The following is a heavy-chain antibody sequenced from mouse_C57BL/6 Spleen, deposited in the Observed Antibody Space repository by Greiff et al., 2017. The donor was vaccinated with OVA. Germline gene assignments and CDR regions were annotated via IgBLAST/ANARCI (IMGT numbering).Heavy chain of an antibody. J-gene: IGHJ1*03. V-gene: IGHV1-66*01. CDR2: IYPGSGNT. Sequence: QVQLQQSGPELVKPGASVKISCKASGYSFTSYYIHWVKQRPGQGLEWIGWIYPGSGNTKYNEKFKGKATLTADTSSSTAYMQLSSLTSEDSAVYYCATIYYGNYGYFDVWGTGTTVTVSS. D-gene: IGHD2-1*01. CDR3: ATIYYGNYGYFDV. CDR1: GYSFTSYY.